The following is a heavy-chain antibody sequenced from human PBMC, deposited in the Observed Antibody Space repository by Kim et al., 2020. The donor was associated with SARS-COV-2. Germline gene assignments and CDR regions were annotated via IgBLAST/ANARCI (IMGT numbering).Heavy chain of an antibody. J-gene: IGHJ4*02. CDR2: IWYDGSNK. D-gene: IGHD3-22*01. CDR1: GFTFSSYG. CDR3: ARPEFDYYDSSGYYGY. V-gene: IGHV3-33*01. Sequence: GGSLRLSCAASGFTFSSYGMHWVRQAPGKGLEWVAVIWYDGSNKYYADSVKGRFTISRDNSKNTLYLQMNSLRAEDTAVYYCARPEFDYYDSSGYYGYWGQGTLVTVSS.